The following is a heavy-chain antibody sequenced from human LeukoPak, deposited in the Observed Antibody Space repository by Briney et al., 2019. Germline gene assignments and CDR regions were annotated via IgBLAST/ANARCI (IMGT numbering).Heavy chain of an antibody. V-gene: IGHV3-53*01. CDR3: AKDPGTDYGGKRLPIY. D-gene: IGHD4-23*01. CDR1: GLTVSSNS. J-gene: IGHJ4*02. CDR2: IYSDNT. Sequence: GGSLRLSCTVSGLTVSSNSMSWVRQAPGKGLEWVSFIYSDNTHYSDSVKGRFTISRDNSKNTLYLQMNSLRAEDTAVYYCAKDPGTDYGGKRLPIYWGQGTLVTVSS.